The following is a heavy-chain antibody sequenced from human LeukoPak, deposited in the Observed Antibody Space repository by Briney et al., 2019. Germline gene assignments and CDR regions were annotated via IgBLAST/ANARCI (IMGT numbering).Heavy chain of an antibody. J-gene: IGHJ4*02. CDR3: AKQRRDGYNYFDY. CDR2: IYYSEST. D-gene: IGHD5-24*01. CDR1: GGSISTYY. Sequence: SETLSLTCTVSGGSISTYYWSWIRQPPGKGLEWIGNIYYSESTYYNPSLKSRVTISVDTSKNQFSLKLSSVTAADTAVYYCAKQRRDGYNYFDYWGQGTLVTVSS. V-gene: IGHV4-59*04.